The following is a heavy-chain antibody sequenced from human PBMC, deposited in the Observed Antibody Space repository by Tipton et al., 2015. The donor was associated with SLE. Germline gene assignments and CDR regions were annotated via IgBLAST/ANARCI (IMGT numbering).Heavy chain of an antibody. CDR1: GGSITSRTYY. Sequence: LRLSCSVSGGSITSRTYYWGWIRQSPGKGLEWIGSISDRGNINYNPSLQSRITMSIDTSKNHFSLKLNSVTAADTAVYYCARHILVIAYDAFDIWGQGTQVPVSS. D-gene: IGHD2-21*01. CDR3: ARHILVIAYDAFDI. J-gene: IGHJ3*02. CDR2: ISDRGNI. V-gene: IGHV4-39*07.